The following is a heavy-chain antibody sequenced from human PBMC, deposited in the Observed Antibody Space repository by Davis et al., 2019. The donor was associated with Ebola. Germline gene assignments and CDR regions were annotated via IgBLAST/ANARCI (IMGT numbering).Heavy chain of an antibody. CDR2: IWYDGSNK. V-gene: IGHV3-33*08. CDR1: GFTFSSYS. J-gene: IGHJ4*02. Sequence: GESLKISCAASGFTFSSYSMNWVRQAPGKGLEWVAVIWYDGSNKYYADSVKGRFTISRDNSKNTLYLQMNSLRAEDTAVYYCARDVSSGYYFDYWGQGTLVTVSS. D-gene: IGHD3-22*01. CDR3: ARDVSSGYYFDY.